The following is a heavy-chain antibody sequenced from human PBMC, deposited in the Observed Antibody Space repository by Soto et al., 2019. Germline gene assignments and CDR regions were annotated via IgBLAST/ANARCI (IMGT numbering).Heavy chain of an antibody. CDR2: IFPGDAET. CDR3: ATPGGFGMDV. J-gene: IGHJ6*02. Sequence: PGGSLKNSCQGFGYNFGTPWVGWGRHKVGKGLEWMGIIFPGDAETRYSPSFQGHITISADKSISIAYLRWSSLKASDTGMYYCATPGGFGMDVWGQGTTVTVSS. D-gene: IGHD5-12*01. CDR1: GYNFGTPW. V-gene: IGHV5-51*01.